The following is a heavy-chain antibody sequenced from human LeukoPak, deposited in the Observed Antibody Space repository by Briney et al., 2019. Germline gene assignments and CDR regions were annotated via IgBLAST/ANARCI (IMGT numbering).Heavy chain of an antibody. D-gene: IGHD3-10*01. CDR1: GFTFSSYA. CDR3: AKVFYGSSAVGLLPLDP. CDR2: ISYDGSNK. V-gene: IGHV3-30*04. Sequence: GSLTLSWAASGFTFSSYAMHWVGQAPGKGLEWVAVISYDGSNKYYADSVKGRFTISRDNYKNTLYLQMNSLRVDDTAMYYCAKVFYGSSAVGLLPLDPWGQGPLVPVSS. J-gene: IGHJ5*02.